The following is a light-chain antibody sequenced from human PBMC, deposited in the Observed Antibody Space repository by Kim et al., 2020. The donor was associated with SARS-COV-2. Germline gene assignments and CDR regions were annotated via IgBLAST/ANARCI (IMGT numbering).Light chain of an antibody. Sequence: LSPGERATLSFRASLSVSSYLAWYQQKPGQAPRLLIYEASNRATGIPARFSGSGSGTDFTLTVSSLEPEDFAVYYCQQRSDWPLTFGQGTRLEIK. J-gene: IGKJ5*01. CDR3: QQRSDWPLT. CDR1: LSVSSY. V-gene: IGKV3-11*01. CDR2: EAS.